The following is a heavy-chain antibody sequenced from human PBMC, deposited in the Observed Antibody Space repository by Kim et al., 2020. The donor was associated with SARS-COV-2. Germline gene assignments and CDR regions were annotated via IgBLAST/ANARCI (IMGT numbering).Heavy chain of an antibody. J-gene: IGHJ4*02. CDR3: ARDQVGATSFLPYYFDY. CDR1: GGSISSSSYY. D-gene: IGHD1-26*01. CDR2: IYYSGST. V-gene: IGHV4-39*07. Sequence: SETLSLTCTVSGGSISSSSYYWGWIRQPPGKGLEWIGSIYYSGSTYYNPSLKSRVTISVDTSKNPFSLKLSSVTAADTAVYYCARDQVGATSFLPYYFDYWGQGTLVTVSS.